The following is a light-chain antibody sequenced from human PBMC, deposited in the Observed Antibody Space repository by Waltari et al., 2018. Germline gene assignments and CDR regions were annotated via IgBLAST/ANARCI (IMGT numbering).Light chain of an antibody. CDR1: SGSIASNY. Sequence: NFMLTQPHSVSESPGKTVTISCTRSSGSIASNYVQWYQQRPGSAPTTVIYEDNQRPSGVPDRFSGSIDSSSNSASLTISGLTTEDEADYYCQSDDSSSGVFGGGTKLTVL. J-gene: IGLJ3*02. V-gene: IGLV6-57*03. CDR2: EDN. CDR3: QSDDSSSGV.